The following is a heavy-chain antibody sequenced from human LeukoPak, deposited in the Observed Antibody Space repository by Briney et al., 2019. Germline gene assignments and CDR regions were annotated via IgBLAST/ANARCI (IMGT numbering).Heavy chain of an antibody. CDR1: GYTFTSYG. CDR3: ARGPDYHY. V-gene: IGHV1-18*01. Sequence: ASVKVSCTASGYTFTSYGISWVRQAPGQGLEWMGWISAYNGNTNYAQKLQGRVTITADESTSTAYMELSSLRSEDTAVYYCARGPDYHYWGQGTLVTVSS. J-gene: IGHJ4*02. D-gene: IGHD3-10*01. CDR2: ISAYNGNT.